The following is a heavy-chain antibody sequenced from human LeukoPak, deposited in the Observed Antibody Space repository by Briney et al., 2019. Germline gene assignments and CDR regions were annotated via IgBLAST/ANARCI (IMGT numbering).Heavy chain of an antibody. J-gene: IGHJ3*02. V-gene: IGHV4-61*01. CDR2: IHYSGST. CDR3: ARRMAYYYGSEAFDI. CDR1: GYSISSGYY. D-gene: IGHD3-10*01. Sequence: SETLSLTCTVSGYSISSGYYWGWIRQPPGKGLEWIGYIHYSGSTNYNPSLKSRVTISADTSKKQFSLKLSSVTAADTAVYYCARRMAYYYGSEAFDIWGQGTMVTVSS.